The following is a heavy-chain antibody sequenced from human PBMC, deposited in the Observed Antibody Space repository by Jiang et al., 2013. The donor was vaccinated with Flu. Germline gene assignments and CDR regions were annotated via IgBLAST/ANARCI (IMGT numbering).Heavy chain of an antibody. Sequence: SGAEVKKPGSSVNVSCKASGGTFSSYVFSSYAFSWVRQAPGQGLEWMGGVIPIFGTTNYAQRFQGRVTITADKSTSTAYMELSSLRSEDTAMYYCASDRTGYSHGLFDYWGQGTLVTVSS. D-gene: IGHD5-18*01. V-gene: IGHV1-69*06. CDR1: GGTFSSYVFSSYA. CDR3: ASDRTGYSHGLFDY. CDR2: VIPIFGTT. J-gene: IGHJ4*02.